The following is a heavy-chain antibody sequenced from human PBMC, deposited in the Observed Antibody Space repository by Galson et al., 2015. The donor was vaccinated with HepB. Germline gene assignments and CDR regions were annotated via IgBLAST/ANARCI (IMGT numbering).Heavy chain of an antibody. D-gene: IGHD6-13*01. CDR2: ISGSGGST. CDR1: GFTFSSYA. Sequence: SLRLSCAASGFTFSSYAMSWVRQAPGKGLEWVSAISGSGGSTYYADSVKGRFTISRDNSKNTLYLQMNSLRAEDTAVYYCAKDRIAAAGVRAEYFQHWGQGTLVTVSS. J-gene: IGHJ1*01. CDR3: AKDRIAAAGVRAEYFQH. V-gene: IGHV3-23*01.